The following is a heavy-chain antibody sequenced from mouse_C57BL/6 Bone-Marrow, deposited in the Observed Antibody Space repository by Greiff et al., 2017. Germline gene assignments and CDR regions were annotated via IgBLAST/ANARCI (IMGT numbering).Heavy chain of an antibody. J-gene: IGHJ3*01. CDR1: GYTFTSYL. D-gene: IGHD1-1*01. CDR2: INPSNGGT. CDR3: ARDRGSSSAWFAY. Sequence: VQLQQPGTELVKPGASVKLSCKASGYTFTSYLMHWVKQRPGQGLEWIGNINPSNGGTNYNEKFKSKATLTVDKSSSTAYMQLSSLTSEDSAVYYCARDRGSSSAWFAYWGQGTLVTVSA. V-gene: IGHV1-53*01.